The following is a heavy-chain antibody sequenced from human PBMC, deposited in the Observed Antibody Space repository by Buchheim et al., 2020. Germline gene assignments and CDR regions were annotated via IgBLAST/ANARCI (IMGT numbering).Heavy chain of an antibody. CDR3: ARGSSTSEYFDY. CDR2: ISYDGSNK. J-gene: IGHJ4*02. Sequence: QVQLVESGGGVVQPGRPLRLSCAASGFTSSSYAMHWVRQAPGKGLEWVAVISYDGSNKYYADSVKGRFTISRDNSKNTLYLQMNSLRAEDTAVYYCARGSSTSEYFDYWGQGTL. CDR1: GFTSSSYA. D-gene: IGHD2-2*01. V-gene: IGHV3-30*04.